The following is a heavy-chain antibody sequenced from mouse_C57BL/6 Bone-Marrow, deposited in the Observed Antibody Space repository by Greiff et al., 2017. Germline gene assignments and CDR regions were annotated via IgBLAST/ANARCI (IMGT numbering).Heavy chain of an antibody. Sequence: QVQLQQSGAELARPGASVKLSCKASGYTFTSYGISWVKQRTGQGLEWIGEIYPRSGNTYYNEKFKGKATLTADKSSSTAYMELRSLTSEDSAVYFCARRGIITTVVEGYYYAMDYWGQGTSVTVSS. V-gene: IGHV1-81*01. D-gene: IGHD1-1*01. J-gene: IGHJ4*01. CDR3: ARRGIITTVVEGYYYAMDY. CDR1: GYTFTSYG. CDR2: IYPRSGNT.